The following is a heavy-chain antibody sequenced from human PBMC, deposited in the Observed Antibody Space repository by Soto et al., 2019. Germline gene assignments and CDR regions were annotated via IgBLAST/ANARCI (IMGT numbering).Heavy chain of an antibody. V-gene: IGHV3-23*01. J-gene: IGHJ6*03. CDR1: GFTFSSYA. Sequence: EVQLLESGGGLVQPGGSLRLSCAASGFTFSSYAMSWVRQAPGKGLEWVSVISGSGGSTYYADSVKGRFTISRDNSKNTLYLQMNSLRAEDTAVYYCAKTEGSCSSTSCYYYYMDVWGKGTTVTVSS. D-gene: IGHD2-2*01. CDR3: AKTEGSCSSTSCYYYYMDV. CDR2: ISGSGGST.